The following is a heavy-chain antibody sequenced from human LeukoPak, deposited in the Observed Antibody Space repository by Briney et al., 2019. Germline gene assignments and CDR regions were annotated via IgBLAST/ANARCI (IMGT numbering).Heavy chain of an antibody. CDR2: IKQDGSEK. CDR3: ARDGQRGGYDYLFRVTSA. CDR1: GFTFSSYW. J-gene: IGHJ5*02. D-gene: IGHD5-12*01. V-gene: IGHV3-7*01. Sequence: PGGSLRLSCAASGFTFSSYWMSWVRQAPGKGLEWVANIKQDGSEKYYVDSVKGRFTISRDNAKNSLYLQMNSLRAEDTAVYYCARDGQRGGYDYLFRVTSAWGQGTLVTVSS.